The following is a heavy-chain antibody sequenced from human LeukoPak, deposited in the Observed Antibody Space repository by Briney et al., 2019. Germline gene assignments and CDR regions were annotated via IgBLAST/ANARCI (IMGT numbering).Heavy chain of an antibody. Sequence: KPSETLSLTCAVYGGSFSGYYWSWIRQPPGKGLEWIGEINHSGSTNYNPSLKSRVTISVDTSKNQFSLKLSSVTAADTAVYYCARATAIGIAVAYWGQGTLVTVSS. D-gene: IGHD6-19*01. J-gene: IGHJ4*02. V-gene: IGHV4-34*01. CDR3: ARATAIGIAVAY. CDR1: GGSFSGYY. CDR2: INHSGST.